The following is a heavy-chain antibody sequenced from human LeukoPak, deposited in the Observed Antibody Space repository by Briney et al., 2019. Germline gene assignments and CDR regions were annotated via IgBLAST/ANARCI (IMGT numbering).Heavy chain of an antibody. CDR1: GGTFSSYA. Sequence: SVKVSCKASGGTFSSYAISWVRQAPGQGPEWMGGIIPIFGTANYAQKFQGRVTITADESTSTAYMELSSLRSEDTAVYYCARVRPSPGSYYGYWGQGTLVTVSS. CDR2: IIPIFGTA. D-gene: IGHD1-26*01. V-gene: IGHV1-69*13. CDR3: ARVRPSPGSYYGY. J-gene: IGHJ4*02.